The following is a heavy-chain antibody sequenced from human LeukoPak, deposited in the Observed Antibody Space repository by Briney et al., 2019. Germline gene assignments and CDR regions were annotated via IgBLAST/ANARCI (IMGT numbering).Heavy chain of an antibody. CDR1: EFTFSSYA. CDR2: ISGGGDRT. D-gene: IGHD5-24*01. V-gene: IGHV3-23*01. Sequence: GGSLKLSCAASEFTFSSYAMNWVRQAPGKGLEWVSGISGGGDRTYYADSVKGRFTISRDNSKSTLYLQMNSLRVEDTALYYCARDSGYNYFGWVGDYFDYWGQGTLVTVSS. CDR3: ARDSGYNYFGWVGDYFDY. J-gene: IGHJ4*02.